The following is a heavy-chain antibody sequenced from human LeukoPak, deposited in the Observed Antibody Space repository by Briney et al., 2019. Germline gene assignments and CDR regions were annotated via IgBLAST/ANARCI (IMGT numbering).Heavy chain of an antibody. CDR3: VQTPGWPGFDY. CDR2: IYNGVPT. J-gene: IGHJ4*02. D-gene: IGHD6-19*01. Sequence: SETLSLICTTSGAPISRFYWSWVRQPPGKGLEWIGNIYNGVPTFFNPSLNTRVTLSVDTSQTQFSFQLASVTAADTAVYSCVQTPGWPGFDYWGQGILVTVSS. CDR1: GAPISRFY. V-gene: IGHV4-4*09.